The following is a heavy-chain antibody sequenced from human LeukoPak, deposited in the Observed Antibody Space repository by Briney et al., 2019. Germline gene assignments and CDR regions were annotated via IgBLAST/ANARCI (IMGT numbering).Heavy chain of an antibody. CDR1: GASISRGAYY. CDR3: ARDRLQGTYIFDL. J-gene: IGHJ4*02. CDR2: TKNTGNT. V-gene: IGHV4-31*03. Sequence: PSETLSLTCTVSGASISRGAYYWTWIRQHPGRGLEWIGYTKNTGNTYYNPSLKRRLTISVDTSKNQFSLKLSSMTAADTAVYYCARDRLQGTYIFDLWGQGTLVTVSS. D-gene: IGHD3-10*01.